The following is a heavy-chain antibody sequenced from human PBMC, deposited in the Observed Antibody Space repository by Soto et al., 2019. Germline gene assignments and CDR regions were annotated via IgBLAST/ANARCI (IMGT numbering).Heavy chain of an antibody. CDR2: ISGSGGST. Sequence: PGGSLRLCCAASGFTFSSYAMSWVRQAPGKGLEWVSAISGSGGSTYYADSVKGRFTISRDNSKNTLYLQMNSLRAEDTAVYYCAGKLTGTRYYYGMDGWAQGTTVTVSS. CDR1: GFTFSSYA. D-gene: IGHD1-7*01. V-gene: IGHV3-23*01. J-gene: IGHJ6*02. CDR3: AGKLTGTRYYYGMDG.